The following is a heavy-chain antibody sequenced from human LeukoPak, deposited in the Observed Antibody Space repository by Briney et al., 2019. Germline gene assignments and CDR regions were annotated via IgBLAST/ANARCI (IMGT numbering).Heavy chain of an antibody. CDR1: GFKFDDFA. D-gene: IGHD6-19*01. CDR2: ASWSGAQT. J-gene: IGHJ3*01. V-gene: IGHV3-9*01. Sequence: PGGSLRLSCVASGFKFDDFAMFWVRQVPGKGLDWVAHASWSGAQTGYADSVKGRFTISRDNAKNSLFLEMDSLRSEDTAFYFCAKAITAVAGYDAFDVWGQGTKVIVSS. CDR3: AKAITAVAGYDAFDV.